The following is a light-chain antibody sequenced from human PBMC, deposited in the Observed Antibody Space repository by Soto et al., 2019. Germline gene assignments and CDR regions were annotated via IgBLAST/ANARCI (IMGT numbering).Light chain of an antibody. V-gene: IGKV1-39*01. J-gene: IGKJ4*01. CDR1: QSISSY. CDR2: AAS. CDR3: QQSYSTLLT. Sequence: DIYMTQPPSSLSASVGARVTITCRSCQSISSYLSWYQQKPGEAPKLLIYAASSLQSGVPSRFSGSGSGTDFTLTISSLQPEDFATYYCQQSYSTLLTFGGGTKVDIK.